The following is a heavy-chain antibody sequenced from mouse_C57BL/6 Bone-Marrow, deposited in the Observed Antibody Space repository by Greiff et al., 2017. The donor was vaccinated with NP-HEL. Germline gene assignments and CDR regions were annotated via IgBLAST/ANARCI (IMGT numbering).Heavy chain of an antibody. D-gene: IGHD1-1*02. V-gene: IGHV1-50*01. CDR2: IDPSDSYT. CDR1: GYTFTSYW. Sequence: VQLQQPGAELVKPGASVKLSCKASGYTFTSYWMQWVKQRPGQGLAWIGEIDPSDSYTNYHQKFKGKATLTVDTSSSTAYMQLSSLTSEDSAVYYCARGTGGPYFDYWGQGTTLTVSS. J-gene: IGHJ2*01. CDR3: ARGTGGPYFDY.